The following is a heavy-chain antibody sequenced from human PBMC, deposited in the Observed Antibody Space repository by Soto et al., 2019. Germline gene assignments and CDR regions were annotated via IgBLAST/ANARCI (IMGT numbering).Heavy chain of an antibody. CDR2: IYYSGST. D-gene: IGHD3-3*01. Sequence: SEILSLTCTVSGGSISSYYWSWIRQPPGKGLEWIGYIYYSGSTNYNPSLKSRVTISVDTSKNQFSLKLSSVTAADTAVYYCARSSLTIFGVAPHAFDIWGQGTMVTVSS. V-gene: IGHV4-59*08. J-gene: IGHJ3*02. CDR1: GGSISSYY. CDR3: ARSSLTIFGVAPHAFDI.